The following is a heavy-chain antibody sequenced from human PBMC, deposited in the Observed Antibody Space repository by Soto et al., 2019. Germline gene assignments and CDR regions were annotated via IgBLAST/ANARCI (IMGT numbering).Heavy chain of an antibody. J-gene: IGHJ4*02. CDR2: INPIFGKV. CDR3: ASEDRASSYYFDY. Sequence: GASVKVSCKASGCTFSSYAMSWVRQAPGQGLAWMGGINPIFGKVNYAQKFQGRVTNTADESTSTVYMELSSLRSEDTAVYYCASEDRASSYYFDYWGQGTLVTVSS. V-gene: IGHV1-69*01. CDR1: GCTFSSYA. D-gene: IGHD1-26*01.